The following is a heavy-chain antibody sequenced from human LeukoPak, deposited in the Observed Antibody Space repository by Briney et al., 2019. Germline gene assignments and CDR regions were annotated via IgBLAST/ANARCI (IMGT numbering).Heavy chain of an antibody. D-gene: IGHD4-17*01. CDR1: VGTFSSYA. V-gene: IGHV1-69*01. CDR3: ARDKDYGDYTGNWFDP. CDR2: IIPIFGTA. Sequence: SVNVSCKASVGTFSSYAISWVRQAPGQGLEWMGGIIPIFGTANYAQKFQGRVTITADESTSTAYMELSSLRSEDTAVYYCARDKDYGDYTGNWFDPWGQGTLVTVSS. J-gene: IGHJ5*02.